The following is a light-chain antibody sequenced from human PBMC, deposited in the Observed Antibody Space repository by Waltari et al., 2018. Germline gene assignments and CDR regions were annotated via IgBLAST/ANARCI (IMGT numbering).Light chain of an antibody. V-gene: IGKV4-1*01. Sequence: EIVMTQSPDSLAVSLGERATINCKSSQSVLYSSNNENFLAWYQQKPGQPPKLLIYLASTRESGVPDRFSGSGSGTDFTLTISSLQAEDVAVYYCQQYYSTPRTFGQGTKLEIK. CDR2: LAS. CDR3: QQYYSTPRT. CDR1: QSVLYSSNNENF. J-gene: IGKJ2*01.